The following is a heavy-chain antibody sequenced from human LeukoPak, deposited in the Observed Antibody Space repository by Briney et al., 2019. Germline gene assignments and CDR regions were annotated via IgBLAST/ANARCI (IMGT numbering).Heavy chain of an antibody. CDR3: AKVGENCGGDCYSSYFDY. D-gene: IGHD2-21*02. CDR1: GFTFSSYG. V-gene: IGHV3-30*18. Sequence: GRSLRLSCAASGFTFSSYGMHWVRQAPGKGLEWVAVISYDGSNKYYADSVKGRFTISRDNSKNTLYLQMNSLRAEDTAVYYCAKVGENCGGDCYSSYFDYWGQGTLVTVSS. CDR2: ISYDGSNK. J-gene: IGHJ4*02.